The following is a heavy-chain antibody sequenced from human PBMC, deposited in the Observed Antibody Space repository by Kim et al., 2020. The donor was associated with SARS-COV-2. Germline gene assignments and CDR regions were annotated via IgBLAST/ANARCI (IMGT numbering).Heavy chain of an antibody. D-gene: IGHD1-26*01. CDR2: ISGTGGTT. V-gene: IGHV3-23*01. J-gene: IGHJ3*01. Sequence: GGSLRLSCAASGFSFSNYAMSWVRQAPGRSLEWVSVISGTGGTTYYGDAVKGRFTISRDNSNSTLYLQMNNLRADNTALYYCARSGTTAATIYFLDVWG. CDR3: ARSGTTAATIYFLDV. CDR1: GFSFSNYA.